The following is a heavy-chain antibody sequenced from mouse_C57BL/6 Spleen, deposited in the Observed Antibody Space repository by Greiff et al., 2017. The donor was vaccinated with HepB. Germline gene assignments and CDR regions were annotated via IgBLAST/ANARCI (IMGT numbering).Heavy chain of an antibody. CDR1: GFTFSDYG. D-gene: IGHD3-3*01. V-gene: IGHV5-17*01. CDR3: ARLGGRGYFDV. CDR2: ISSGSSTI. Sequence: EVHLVESGGGLVKPGGSLKLSCAASGFTFSDYGMHWVRQAPEKGLEWVAYISSGSSTIYYADTVKGRFTISRDNAKNTLFLQMASLRSEDTAMYYCARLGGRGYFDVWGTRTTVTVSS. J-gene: IGHJ1*03.